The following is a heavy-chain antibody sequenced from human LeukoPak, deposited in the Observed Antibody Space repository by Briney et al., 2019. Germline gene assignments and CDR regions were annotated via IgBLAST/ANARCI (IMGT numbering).Heavy chain of an antibody. J-gene: IGHJ6*02. D-gene: IGHD3-10*01. CDR3: ARASGSGSYYHNYYYYGMDV. CDR1: GGSISSYY. CDR2: IYYSGST. V-gene: IGHV4-59*01. Sequence: PSETLSLTCTVSGGSISSYYWSWIRQPPGKGLEWIGYIYYSGSTNYNPSLKSRVTISVDTSKNQFSLKLSSVTAADTAVYYCARASGSGSYYHNYYYYGMDVWGQGTTVTVSS.